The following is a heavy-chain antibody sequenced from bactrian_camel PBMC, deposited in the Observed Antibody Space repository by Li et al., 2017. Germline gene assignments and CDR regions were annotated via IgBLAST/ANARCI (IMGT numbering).Heavy chain of an antibody. Sequence: VQLVESGGGSVQSGGSLRLSCAASGYSVSQGYMAWFRQAPGKEREGVAAIDRAGNPTYTYPVKDRFTISKDNDKNILYLQMNSLEPEDTAMYYCVADWRDNCASYPDMVSWRYRGLGTQVTVS. D-gene: IGHD1*01. CDR3: VADWRDNCASYPDMVSWRY. CDR1: GYSVSQGY. V-gene: IGHV3S53*01. CDR2: IDRAGNP. J-gene: IGHJ4*01.